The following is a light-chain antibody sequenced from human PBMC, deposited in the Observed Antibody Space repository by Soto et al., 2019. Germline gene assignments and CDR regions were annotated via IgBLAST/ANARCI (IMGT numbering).Light chain of an antibody. CDR2: EVY. V-gene: IGLV2-8*01. CDR1: SSDIGGYNF. J-gene: IGLJ1*01. CDR3: SSHGGSNNPYA. Sequence: QSVLTQPPSASGSPAQSVTISCTGTSSDIGGYNFVSWYQQHPGKAPKLIIYEVYKRPSGVPDRFSGSKSGNTASLTVSGLQAEDEAEYYCSSHGGSNNPYAFGTGTKLTVL.